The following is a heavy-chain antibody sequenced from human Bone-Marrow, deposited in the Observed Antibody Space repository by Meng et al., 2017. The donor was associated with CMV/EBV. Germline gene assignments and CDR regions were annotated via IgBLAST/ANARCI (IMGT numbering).Heavy chain of an antibody. CDR1: AFIVSSNY. D-gene: IGHD2-21*01. CDR2: IKEDGSEK. Sequence: GESLKISCAASAFIVSSNYMSWVRQAPGKGLEWVANIKEDGSEKKYLDSVKGRFTISRDNAKNSVYLQMNSLRGEDTAVYYCARAIEGIRETLDYWGQGTLVTVSS. CDR3: ARAIEGIRETLDY. V-gene: IGHV3-7*04. J-gene: IGHJ4*02.